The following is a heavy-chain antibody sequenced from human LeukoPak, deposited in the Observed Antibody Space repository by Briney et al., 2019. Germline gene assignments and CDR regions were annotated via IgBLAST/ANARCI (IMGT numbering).Heavy chain of an antibody. Sequence: PSETLSLTCAVYGGSFSGYYWSWIRQPPGKGLEWIGEINHSGSTNYNPSPKSRVTISVDTSKNQFSLKLSSVTAADTAVYYRARTDYYGSGSLDYWGQGTLVTVSS. CDR3: ARTDYYGSGSLDY. J-gene: IGHJ4*02. V-gene: IGHV4-34*01. D-gene: IGHD3-10*01. CDR2: INHSGST. CDR1: GGSFSGYY.